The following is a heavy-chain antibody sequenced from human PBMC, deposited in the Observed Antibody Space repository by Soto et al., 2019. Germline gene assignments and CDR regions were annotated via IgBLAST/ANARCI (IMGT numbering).Heavy chain of an antibody. D-gene: IGHD1-1*01. V-gene: IGHV4-30-2*01. CDR1: GGSISSGGYS. Sequence: SETLSLTCAVSGGSISSGGYSWSWIRQPPGKGLEWIGYIYHSGSTYYNPSLKSRVTISVDRSKNQFSLKLSSVTAADTAVYYCAREERRIGNYFDYWGQGTLVTVSS. CDR2: IYHSGST. J-gene: IGHJ4*02. CDR3: AREERRIGNYFDY.